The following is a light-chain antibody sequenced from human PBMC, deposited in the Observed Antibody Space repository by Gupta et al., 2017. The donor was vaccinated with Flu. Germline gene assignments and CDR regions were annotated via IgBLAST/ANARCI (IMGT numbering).Light chain of an antibody. CDR3: MIWHSSAWV. J-gene: IGLJ2*01. CDR1: SGINVGTSK. Sequence: CTLRSGINVGTSKIYWYQQKPGSPPQYLRTYKSDSDKQQGSGVPSRFSGSKDASANAGILLISGLQSEDEADYYCMIWHSSAWVFGGGTKLTVL. CDR2: YKSDSDK. V-gene: IGLV5-45*01.